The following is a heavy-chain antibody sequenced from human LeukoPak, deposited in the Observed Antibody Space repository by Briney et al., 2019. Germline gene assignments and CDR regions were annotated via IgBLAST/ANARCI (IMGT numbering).Heavy chain of an antibody. CDR1: GGSISGYY. J-gene: IGHJ3*01. CDR3: ARVDDYGSVL. CDR2: MYYSGNT. V-gene: IGHV4-59*01. Sequence: SETLSLTCTVSGGSISGYYCSWVRQPPGKGLEWIGYMYYSGNTNSNPSLKSRVTISVDTSKNQCSLKLSSVTAADTAVYYCARVDDYGSVLWGQGTRVTVSS. D-gene: IGHD3-10*01.